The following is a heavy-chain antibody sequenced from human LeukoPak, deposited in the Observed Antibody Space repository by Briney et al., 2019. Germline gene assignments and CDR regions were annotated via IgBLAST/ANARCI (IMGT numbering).Heavy chain of an antibody. CDR2: INPNSGGT. V-gene: IGHV1-2*02. Sequence: GASVKVSCKASGGTFSSYAISWVRQAPGQGLEWMGWINPNSGGTNYAQKFQGRVTMTRDTSISTAYMELSRLRSDDTAVYYCARADDFWSGYLDYWGQGTLVTVSS. D-gene: IGHD3-3*01. CDR1: GGTFSSYA. CDR3: ARADDFWSGYLDY. J-gene: IGHJ4*02.